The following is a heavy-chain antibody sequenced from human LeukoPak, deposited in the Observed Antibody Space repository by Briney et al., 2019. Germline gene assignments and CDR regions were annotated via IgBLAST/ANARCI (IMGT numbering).Heavy chain of an antibody. CDR2: IYYSGST. V-gene: IGHV4-39*02. CDR3: ARDKAFYYYYGMDV. J-gene: IGHJ6*02. CDR1: GGSISSSSYY. Sequence: SETLSLTCTVSGGSISSSSYYWGWIRQPPGKGLEWIGSIYYSGSTYYNPSLKSRVTISVDTSKNQFSLKLSSVTAADTAVYYCARDKAFYYYYGMDVWAKGPRSPSP.